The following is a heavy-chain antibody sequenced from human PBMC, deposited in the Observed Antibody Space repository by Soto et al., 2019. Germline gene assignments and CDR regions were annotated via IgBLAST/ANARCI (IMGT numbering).Heavy chain of an antibody. V-gene: IGHV4-4*02. CDR1: RRSISSSNW. CDR3: ARAGSSGSGSYVPFNYYYYGMDV. CDR2: IYHSGST. D-gene: IGHD3-10*01. J-gene: IGHJ6*02. Sequence: SETLSLTCASSRRSISSSNWWSSVRHPPRKGLERIGEIYHSGSTNYNPSLKSRVTISVDKSKNQFSLKLSSVTAADTAVYYCARAGSSGSGSYVPFNYYYYGMDVWGQGTTVT.